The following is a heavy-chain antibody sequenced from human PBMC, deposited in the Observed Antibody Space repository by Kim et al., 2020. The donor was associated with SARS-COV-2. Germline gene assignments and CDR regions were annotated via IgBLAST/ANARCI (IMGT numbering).Heavy chain of an antibody. V-gene: IGHV3-48*01. CDR3: ARGRVVVVPAAMGDY. Sequence: SWKGRFTISGDNAKNSLVLQMNSLGAEDTAVYYCARGRVVVVPAAMGDYWGQGTLVTVSS. J-gene: IGHJ4*02. D-gene: IGHD2-2*01.